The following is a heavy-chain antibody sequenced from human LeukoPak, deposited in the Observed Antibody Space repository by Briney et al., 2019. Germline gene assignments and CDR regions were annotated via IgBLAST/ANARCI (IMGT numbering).Heavy chain of an antibody. CDR1: GFTFSSYW. Sequence: GGSLRLSCAAFGFTFSSYWMHWVRQAPGKGLVWVSRINSDGSSTNYADSVKGRFTTSRDNAKNTLYLQMNSLRVEDTAVYYCARHLHTYAFDYWGQGTLVTVSS. J-gene: IGHJ4*02. V-gene: IGHV3-74*01. D-gene: IGHD3-16*01. CDR2: INSDGSST. CDR3: ARHLHTYAFDY.